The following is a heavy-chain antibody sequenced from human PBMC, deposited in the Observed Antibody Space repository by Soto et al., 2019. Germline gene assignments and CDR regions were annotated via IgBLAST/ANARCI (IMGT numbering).Heavy chain of an antibody. CDR3: ARRGDTLPSFYFGMDV. D-gene: IGHD2-21*02. V-gene: IGHV4-31*03. Sequence: QVQLQESCPGLVRPSQILSLNCTVSGGSMTSGGYYWNWIRHPPGMGLEWIGFIHNSGSLYYNPSLRSRLLISLDTSKNQFSLRLSSVTVADSAVYYCARRGDTLPSFYFGMDVWGQGTTVTVSS. CDR2: IHNSGSL. CDR1: GGSMTSGGYY. J-gene: IGHJ6*02.